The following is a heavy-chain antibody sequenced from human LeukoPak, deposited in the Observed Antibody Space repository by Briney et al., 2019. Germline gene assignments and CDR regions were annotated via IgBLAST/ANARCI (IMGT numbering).Heavy chain of an antibody. CDR3: ARGASSSSPYYYHALDV. Sequence: PGRSLRLSCVASGFTFSDHYMDWVRQAPGKGLEWVGRIRDKANSYTTEYAASVKGRYTVSRDDSKSSLYLQMISLNTEDTAVYYCARGASSSSPYYYHALDVWGQGTAVTVSS. D-gene: IGHD2-2*01. J-gene: IGHJ6*02. CDR2: IRDKANSYTT. V-gene: IGHV3-72*01. CDR1: GFTFSDHY.